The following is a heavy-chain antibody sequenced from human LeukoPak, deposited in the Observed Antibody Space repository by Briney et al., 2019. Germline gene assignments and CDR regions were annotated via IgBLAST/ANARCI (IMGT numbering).Heavy chain of an antibody. Sequence: GGSLRLSCAASGFTFSRYAMSWVRQAPGKGLEWVSSISGSGGSTYYADSVKGRFTIPRDNSKNTLYLQMNSLRAEDTAVYYCAKDPFGGVSITFDYWGQGSLVTVSS. J-gene: IGHJ4*02. CDR3: AKDPFGGVSITFDY. CDR1: GFTFSRYA. CDR2: ISGSGGST. V-gene: IGHV3-23*01. D-gene: IGHD3-16*01.